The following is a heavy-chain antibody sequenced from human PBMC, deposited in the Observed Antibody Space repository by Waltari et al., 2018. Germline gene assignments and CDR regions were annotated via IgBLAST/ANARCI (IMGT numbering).Heavy chain of an antibody. CDR3: ARRVGGSYASHAFDI. CDR2: IYYSGST. J-gene: IGHJ3*02. Sequence: QLQLQESGPGLVKPSETLSLTCTVSGGSISSRSYYWGWNCQPPGKGLEWIGSIYYSGSTYYNPSLKSRVTISVDTSKNQFSLKLSSVTAADTAVYYCARRVGGSYASHAFDIWGQGTMVTVSS. D-gene: IGHD1-26*01. V-gene: IGHV4-39*01. CDR1: GGSISSRSYY.